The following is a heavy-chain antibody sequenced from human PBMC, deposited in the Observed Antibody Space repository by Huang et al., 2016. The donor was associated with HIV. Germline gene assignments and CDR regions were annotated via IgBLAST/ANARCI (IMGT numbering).Heavy chain of an antibody. CDR2: ISGSGGSK. CDR1: GFTFSSYA. Sequence: EVQLLESGGGLVQPGGSLRLSCAASGFTFSSYAMSWVRQAAGKGLEGVSAISGSGGSKYYADSVKGRFTISRDNSKNTLYLQMNSLRAEDTAVYYCAKQSSGWYVSADAFDIWGQGTMVTVSS. V-gene: IGHV3-23*01. D-gene: IGHD6-19*01. CDR3: AKQSSGWYVSADAFDI. J-gene: IGHJ3*02.